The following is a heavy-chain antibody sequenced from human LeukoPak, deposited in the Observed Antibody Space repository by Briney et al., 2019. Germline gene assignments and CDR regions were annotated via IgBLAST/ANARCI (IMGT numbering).Heavy chain of an antibody. V-gene: IGHV3-30*01. D-gene: IGHD1-26*01. Sequence: GRSLRLSCAASGFTFSSYAMHWVRQAPGKGLEWVAVISYDGSNKYYADSVKGRFTISRDNSKNTLYLQMNSLRAEDTAVYYCTRQVGAVRPFDYWGQGTLVTVSS. CDR2: ISYDGSNK. CDR1: GFTFSSYA. CDR3: TRQVGAVRPFDY. J-gene: IGHJ4*02.